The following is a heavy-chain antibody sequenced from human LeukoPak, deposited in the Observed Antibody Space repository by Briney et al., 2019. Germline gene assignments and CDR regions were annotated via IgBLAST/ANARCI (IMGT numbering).Heavy chain of an antibody. J-gene: IGHJ4*02. CDR2: IYYSGST. D-gene: IGHD5-24*01. CDR3: ASPRRDAYPAAY. Sequence: SETLSLTCTVSGGSISSSSYYWGWIRQPPGKGLEWIGTIYYSGSTYYNPSLKSRVTISVDTSKNQFSLKLSSVTAADRAVYYCASPRRDAYPAAYWGQGTLVTVSS. CDR1: GGSISSSSYY. V-gene: IGHV4-39*07.